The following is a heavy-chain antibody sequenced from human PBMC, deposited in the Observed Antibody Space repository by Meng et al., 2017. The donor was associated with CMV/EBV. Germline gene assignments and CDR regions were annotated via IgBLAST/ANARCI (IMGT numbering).Heavy chain of an antibody. D-gene: IGHD1-26*01. J-gene: IGHJ6*02. V-gene: IGHV3-11*01. CDR3: AREKPGSLGYYYYGMDV. CDR2: ISSSGSTI. Sequence: GESLKISCAASGFTFSDYYMSWIRQAPGKGLEWVSYISSSGSTIYYADSVKGRFTISRDNAKNSLYLQMNSLRAEDTAVYYCAREKPGSLGYYYYGMDVWGQGTTVTVSS. CDR1: GFTFSDYY.